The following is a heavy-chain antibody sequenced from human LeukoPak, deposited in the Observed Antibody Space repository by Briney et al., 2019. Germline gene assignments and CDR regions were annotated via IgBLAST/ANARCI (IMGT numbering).Heavy chain of an antibody. CDR2: IIPILGIA. CDR3: ARVGCGDCYSAAYDY. CDR1: GGTFSSYA. D-gene: IGHD2-21*02. Sequence: ASVKVSCKASGGTFSSYAISWVRHAPGQGLEWMGRIIPILGIANYAQKFQGRVTITADKSTSTAYMELSSLRSEDTAVYYCARVGCGDCYSAAYDYWGQGTLVTVSS. V-gene: IGHV1-69*04. J-gene: IGHJ4*02.